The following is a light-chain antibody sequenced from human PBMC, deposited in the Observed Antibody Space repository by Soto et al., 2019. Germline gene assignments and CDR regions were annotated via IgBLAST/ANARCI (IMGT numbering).Light chain of an antibody. J-gene: IGKJ1*01. CDR3: QQYGSSPRT. Sequence: EIVLTQSPGTLSLSPGERAILSCRASQSVSSSYLAWYRQKPGQAPSLLIYGASSRATGIPARFSGSGSGTDFTLTISRLEPEAFAVYYCQQYGSSPRTFGQGTKVDIK. CDR1: QSVSSSY. V-gene: IGKV3-20*01. CDR2: GAS.